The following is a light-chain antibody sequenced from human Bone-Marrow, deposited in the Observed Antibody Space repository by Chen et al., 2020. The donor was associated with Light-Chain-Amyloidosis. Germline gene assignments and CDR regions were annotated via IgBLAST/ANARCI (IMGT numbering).Light chain of an antibody. V-gene: IGLV2-23*02. Sequence: SALTQPASAYGSPGQSITIPCPGSSSDDGNYNLVSWYQQHPGKAPKLIVYEVTKRPSGVSTRFSGSKSGNTASLTISGLQAEDEAHYYCCSYAGLYTLVFGGGTKLSVV. CDR3: CSYAGLYTLV. J-gene: IGLJ2*01. CDR2: EVT. CDR1: SSDDGNYNL.